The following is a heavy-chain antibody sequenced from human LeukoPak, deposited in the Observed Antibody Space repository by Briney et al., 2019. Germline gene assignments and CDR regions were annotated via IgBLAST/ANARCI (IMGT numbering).Heavy chain of an antibody. CDR3: ARDSTYYYESGSSGPHYFDN. Sequence: GGSLRLSCAASGFNFGDYAMHWVRQAPGKGLEWVSLIPSGGFYEYYADSVKGRFTISRDDSGNTLYLQLNSLRPEDTAVYYCARDSTYYYESGSSGPHYFDNWGQGTLVTVSS. CDR1: GFNFGDYA. D-gene: IGHD3-10*01. CDR2: IPSGGFYE. V-gene: IGHV3-30-3*01. J-gene: IGHJ4*02.